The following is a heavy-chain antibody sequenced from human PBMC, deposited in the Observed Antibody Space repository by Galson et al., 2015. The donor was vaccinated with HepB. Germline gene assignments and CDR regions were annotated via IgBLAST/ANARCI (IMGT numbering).Heavy chain of an antibody. CDR2: ISAYNGNT. V-gene: IGHV1-18*04. Sequence: SVKVSCKASGYTFTSYGISWVRQAPGQGLEWMGWISAYNGNTNYAQKLQGRVTMTTDTSTSTAYMELRSLRSDDTAVYYCARGGRVWFGELIWGWDYYYGMDVWGQGTTVTVSS. CDR1: GYTFTSYG. D-gene: IGHD3-10*01. J-gene: IGHJ6*02. CDR3: ARGGRVWFGELIWGWDYYYGMDV.